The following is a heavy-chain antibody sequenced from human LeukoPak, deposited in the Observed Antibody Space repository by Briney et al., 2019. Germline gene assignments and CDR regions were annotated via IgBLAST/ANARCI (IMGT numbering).Heavy chain of an antibody. CDR2: ISDDGGNK. D-gene: IGHD3-22*01. CDR1: GFTFNTYG. Sequence: GGSLRLSCAASGFTFNTYGMHWVRQAPGKGLEWVTVISDDGGNKYYADSVKGRFTISRDNSKNTLYLQMNSLRAEDTAVYYCAKDDYYDSSGYYYFDYWGQGTLVTVSS. V-gene: IGHV3-30*18. J-gene: IGHJ4*02. CDR3: AKDDYYDSSGYYYFDY.